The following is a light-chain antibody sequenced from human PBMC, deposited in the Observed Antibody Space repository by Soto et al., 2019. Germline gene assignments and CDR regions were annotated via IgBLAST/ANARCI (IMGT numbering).Light chain of an antibody. J-gene: IGKJ1*01. CDR2: GAS. CDR1: QSISSS. CDR3: QQYYRWRT. V-gene: IGKV3-15*01. Sequence: EIVMTQSPATLSVSPGERATLSCRASQSISSSLAWYQHKPGQAPRLLMYGASSRATGISVRFSGSGSGTEFTLTISNLQSEDFAVYYCQQYYRWRTFGQGTKVEF.